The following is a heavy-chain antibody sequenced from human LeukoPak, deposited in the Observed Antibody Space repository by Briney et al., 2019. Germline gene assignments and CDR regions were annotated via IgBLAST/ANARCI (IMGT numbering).Heavy chain of an antibody. J-gene: IGHJ6*03. CDR2: IYTSGGT. D-gene: IGHD5-18*01. V-gene: IGHV4-61*02. CDR3: AREDIQLWPRRHYYMDV. Sequence: SQTLSLTCTVSGGSISSGRYYSSWTRHPAGKGLEWIARIYTSGGTNYNPSLKSRVTISVDTSKNQFSLRLTSVTAADTAVYYCAREDIQLWPRRHYYMDVWGKGTTVTVSS. CDR1: GGSISSGRYY.